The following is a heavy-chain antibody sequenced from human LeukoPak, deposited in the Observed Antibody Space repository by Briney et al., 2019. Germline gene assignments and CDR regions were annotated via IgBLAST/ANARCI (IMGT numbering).Heavy chain of an antibody. CDR1: GGSFSGYY. V-gene: IGHV4-34*01. Sequence: SETLSLTCAVYGGSFSGYYWSWIRQPPGKGLEWIGEINHSGSTNYNPSLKSRVTISVDTSKNQFSLKLSSVTAADTAVYYCAGDKWTYDFWSGYNYGMDVWGQGTTVTVSS. CDR3: AGDKWTYDFWSGYNYGMDV. CDR2: INHSGST. D-gene: IGHD3-3*01. J-gene: IGHJ6*02.